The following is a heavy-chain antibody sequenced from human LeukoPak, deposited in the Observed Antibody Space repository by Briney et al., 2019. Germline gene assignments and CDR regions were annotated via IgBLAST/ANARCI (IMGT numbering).Heavy chain of an antibody. Sequence: GGSLRLSCAASGFTFSSYGMHWVRQAPGKGLEWVSYISSSGSTIYYADSVKGRFTISRDNAKNSLYLQMNSLRAEDTAVYYCARVRGGGTTLVYYYMDVWGKGTTVTVSS. CDR1: GFTFSSYG. J-gene: IGHJ6*03. V-gene: IGHV3-48*04. D-gene: IGHD1-1*01. CDR3: ARVRGGGTTLVYYYMDV. CDR2: ISSSGSTI.